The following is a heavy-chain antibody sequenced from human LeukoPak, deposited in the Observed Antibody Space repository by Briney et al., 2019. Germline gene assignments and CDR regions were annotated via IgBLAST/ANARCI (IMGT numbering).Heavy chain of an antibody. CDR1: GFSVSTNY. Sequence: SGGSLRLSCAASGFSVSTNYMNWVRQTPGKGLEWVSIMYSGGRTYLADSVKGRFTIYRDTSKNTLYLQMNSLRAEDTAVYYCARDPDGRDYYDYWGQGTLVTVSS. CDR3: ARDPDGRDYYDY. V-gene: IGHV3-66*01. D-gene: IGHD5-24*01. J-gene: IGHJ4*02. CDR2: MYSGGRT.